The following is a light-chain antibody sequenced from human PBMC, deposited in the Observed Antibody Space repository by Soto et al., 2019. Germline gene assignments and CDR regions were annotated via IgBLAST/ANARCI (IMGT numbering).Light chain of an antibody. J-gene: IGKJ1*01. CDR1: QGINSY. Sequence: DIQMTQSPSSLSASIGDRVTITCRANQGINSYLIWYQQKLGQAPKLLIYAASTLASGVPSRFSGSESGTDFTLTISGLEHEDSATYYCQQSYKTPWTFGQGTKVEI. CDR2: AAS. CDR3: QQSYKTPWT. V-gene: IGKV1-39*01.